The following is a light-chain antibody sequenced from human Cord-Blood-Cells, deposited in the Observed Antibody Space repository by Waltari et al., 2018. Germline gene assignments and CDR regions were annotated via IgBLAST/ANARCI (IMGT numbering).Light chain of an antibody. V-gene: IGKV2-28*01. J-gene: IGKJ2*01. Sequence: DIAMTQSPLSLPVTPGEPTSISCRSSQSLLHSNGYNYLDWYLQKPGQSPQLLIYLGSNRASGVPDRFSGSGSGTDFTLKISRVEAEDVGVYYCMQALQTHTFGQGTKLEIK. CDR2: LGS. CDR1: QSLLHSNGYNY. CDR3: MQALQTHT.